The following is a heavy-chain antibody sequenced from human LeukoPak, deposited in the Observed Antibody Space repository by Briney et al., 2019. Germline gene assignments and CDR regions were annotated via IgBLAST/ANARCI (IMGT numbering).Heavy chain of an antibody. CDR1: GGSFSIDL. Sequence: SDTPMLSYAVTGGSFSIDLWNTISKPPGKGLEWIGEINHSGSTNYNPSLKSRVTISVDTSKNQFSLKLSSVTAADTAVYYCARNPHYYDSSGYYPYYFDYWGQGTLVTVSS. D-gene: IGHD3-22*01. V-gene: IGHV4-34*01. CDR3: ARNPHYYDSSGYYPYYFDY. CDR2: INHSGST. J-gene: IGHJ4*02.